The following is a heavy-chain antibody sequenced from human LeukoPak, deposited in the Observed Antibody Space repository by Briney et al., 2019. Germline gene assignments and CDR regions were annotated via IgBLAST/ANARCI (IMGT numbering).Heavy chain of an antibody. CDR1: GFTFSSYG. Sequence: GGSLRLSCAASGFTFSSYGMHWVRQAPGKGLEWVAFIRYDGSNKYYADSVKGRFTISRDNSKNTLYLQMNSLRAEDTAVYYCAKDLPSYDFWSGSMYWGQGTLVTLSS. J-gene: IGHJ4*02. V-gene: IGHV3-30*02. D-gene: IGHD3-3*01. CDR2: IRYDGSNK. CDR3: AKDLPSYDFWSGSMY.